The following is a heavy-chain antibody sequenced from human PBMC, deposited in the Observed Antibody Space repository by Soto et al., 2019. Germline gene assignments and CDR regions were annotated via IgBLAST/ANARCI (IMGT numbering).Heavy chain of an antibody. CDR3: TVSRWAARAYYYYGMDV. CDR2: IKSTVDGGTT. J-gene: IGHJ6*02. V-gene: IGHV3-15*01. Sequence: GGSLRLSCAASGFTFNNAWMSWVRQAPGKGLEWVGRIKSTVDGGTTDYAAPVKGRFTISRDDSRNTLDLQMNSLKTEDTGVYYCTVSRWAARAYYYYGMDVWGQGATVTVSS. CDR1: GFTFNNAW. D-gene: IGHD6-6*01.